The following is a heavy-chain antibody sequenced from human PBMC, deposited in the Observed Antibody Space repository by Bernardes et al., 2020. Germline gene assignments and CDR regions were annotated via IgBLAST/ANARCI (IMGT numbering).Heavy chain of an antibody. D-gene: IGHD2-15*01. V-gene: IGHV1-69*13. CDR3: ASRFSLNPYGVVVAATPFDY. CDR2: IIPIFGTA. Sequence: SVKASCKASGGTFSSYAISWVRQAPGQGLEWMGGIIPIFGTANYAQKFQGRVTITADESTSTAYMELSSLRSEDTAVYYCASRFSLNPYGVVVAATPFDYWGQGTLVTVSS. J-gene: IGHJ4*02. CDR1: GGTFSSYA.